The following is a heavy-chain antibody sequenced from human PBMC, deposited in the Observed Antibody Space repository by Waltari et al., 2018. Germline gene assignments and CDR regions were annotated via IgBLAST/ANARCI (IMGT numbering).Heavy chain of an antibody. V-gene: IGHV4-39*01. CDR3: ATYIGASVGTAAFDV. D-gene: IGHD5-12*01. CDR2: MSYSGTT. Sequence: GWCRRPPGQGPEWLATMSYSGTTYSSPSLKSRLTISRDTSKNQLSLKLGSVTAADTAVYYCATYIGASVGTAAFDVWGQGTMVSVSS. J-gene: IGHJ3*01.